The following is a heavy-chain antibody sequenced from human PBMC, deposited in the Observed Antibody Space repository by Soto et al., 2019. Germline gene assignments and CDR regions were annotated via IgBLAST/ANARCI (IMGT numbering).Heavy chain of an antibody. V-gene: IGHV4-4*07. Sequence: SETLSLTCSVSGGSLNNFYWNWIRQTAGKGLEWIGRIHASGNTNYNPSLKSRATLSVDTSKNQFSLKVRSVTAADTAVYYCARSSHKESWFDHWGQGTLVTVSS. CDR1: GGSLNNFY. CDR3: ARSSHKESWFDH. CDR2: IHASGNT. D-gene: IGHD6-19*01. J-gene: IGHJ5*02.